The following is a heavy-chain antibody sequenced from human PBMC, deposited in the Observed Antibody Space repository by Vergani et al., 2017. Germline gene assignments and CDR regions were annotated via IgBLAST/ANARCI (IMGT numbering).Heavy chain of an antibody. V-gene: IGHV3-13*01. J-gene: IGHJ4*02. Sequence: EVQLVESGGGLVQPGGSLRLSCAASGFTFSTYDMHWVRQATGKGLEWVSAIGTAGDTYYPGSVKGRFTISRENAKNSLYLRMNGLRAGDTAVYYCARRDSSSPALDYWGQGTLVTVSS. D-gene: IGHD6-6*01. CDR2: IGTAGDT. CDR1: GFTFSTYD. CDR3: ARRDSSSPALDY.